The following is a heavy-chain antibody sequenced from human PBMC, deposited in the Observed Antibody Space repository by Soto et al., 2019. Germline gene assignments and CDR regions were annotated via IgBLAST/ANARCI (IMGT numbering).Heavy chain of an antibody. Sequence: QVQLVQSGAEVKKPGSSVKVSCKASGGTFSSYAISWVRQAPGQGLEWMGGIIPIFGTANYAQKFQGRVTITADESTSTAYMELSSLRSEDTAVYYCARDYYASSGYYTNYYYYGMDVWGQGTTVTVSS. D-gene: IGHD3-22*01. V-gene: IGHV1-69*01. CDR2: IIPIFGTA. CDR3: ARDYYASSGYYTNYYYYGMDV. CDR1: GGTFSSYA. J-gene: IGHJ6*02.